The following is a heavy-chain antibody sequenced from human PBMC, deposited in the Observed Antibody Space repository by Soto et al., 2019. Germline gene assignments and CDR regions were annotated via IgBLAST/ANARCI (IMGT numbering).Heavy chain of an antibody. CDR1: GFTFSNYA. V-gene: IGHV3-23*01. J-gene: IGHJ4*02. D-gene: IGHD6-19*01. CDR3: AKRCAFNSGWVGDIDY. CDR2: ITNSGRST. Sequence: EVQLLESGGNLVQPGGSLRLSCAASGFTFSNYAMSWVRQAPGKGLEWVSSITNSGRSTYYADSVKGRFTISRDNSKNTLYLQTTSLRADDTAVYYCAKRCAFNSGWVGDIDYWGQGNLVTVSS.